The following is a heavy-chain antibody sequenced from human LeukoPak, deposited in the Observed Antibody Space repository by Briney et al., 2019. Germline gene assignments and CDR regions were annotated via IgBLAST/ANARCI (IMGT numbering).Heavy chain of an antibody. J-gene: IGHJ4*02. D-gene: IGHD2-2*01. CDR3: ARPCSSTSCYGGIDY. CDR1: EFTFSSYS. Sequence: GGSLRLSCAASEFTFSSYSMNWVRQAPGKGLEWVAVIWYDGSNKYYADSVKGRFTISRDNSKNTLYLQMNSLRAEDTAVYYCARPCSSTSCYGGIDYWGQGTLVTVSS. V-gene: IGHV3-33*08. CDR2: IWYDGSNK.